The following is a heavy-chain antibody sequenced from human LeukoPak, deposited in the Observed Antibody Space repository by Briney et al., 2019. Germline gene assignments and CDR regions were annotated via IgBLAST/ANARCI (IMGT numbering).Heavy chain of an antibody. CDR2: VSNSGNT. J-gene: IGHJ4*02. V-gene: IGHV4-59*08. D-gene: IGHD3-22*01. CDR1: GGSIRNYY. CDR3: ASRAFYDSSGLDF. Sequence: SETLSLTCSVSGGSIRNYYWTWIRQPAGKGLEWIGHVSNSGNTKYNPSLKSRVTISIDTSKKHFSLNLSSVSAADTAVYYCASRAFYDSSGLDFWGQGILVTVSS.